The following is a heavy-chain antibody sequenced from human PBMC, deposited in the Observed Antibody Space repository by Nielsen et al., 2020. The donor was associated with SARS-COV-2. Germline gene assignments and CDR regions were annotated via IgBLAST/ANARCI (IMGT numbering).Heavy chain of an antibody. CDR1: GFTFSNAW. D-gene: IGHD2-21*02. CDR3: TTDLRCGGDCQYYYGMDV. CDR2: TKSKTDGGTT. J-gene: IGHJ6*02. Sequence: GGSLRLSCAASGFTFSNAWMSWVRQAPGKGLEWVGRTKSKTDGGTTDYAAPVKGRFTISRDDSKNTLYLQMNSLKTEDTAVYYCTTDLRCGGDCQYYYGMDVWGQGTTVTVSS. V-gene: IGHV3-15*01.